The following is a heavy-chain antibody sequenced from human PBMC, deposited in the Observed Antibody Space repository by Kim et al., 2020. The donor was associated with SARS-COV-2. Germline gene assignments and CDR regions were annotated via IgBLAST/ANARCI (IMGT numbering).Heavy chain of an antibody. Sequence: SETLSLTCTVSGGSISSGGYYWSWIRQHPGKGLEWIGYIYYSGSTYYNPSLKSRVTISVDTSKNQFSLKLSSVTAADTAVYYCARECYLGYCSSTSWIWGQGTLVTVSS. CDR1: GGSISSGGYY. J-gene: IGHJ4*02. V-gene: IGHV4-31*03. D-gene: IGHD2-2*01. CDR3: ARECYLGYCSSTSWI. CDR2: IYYSGST.